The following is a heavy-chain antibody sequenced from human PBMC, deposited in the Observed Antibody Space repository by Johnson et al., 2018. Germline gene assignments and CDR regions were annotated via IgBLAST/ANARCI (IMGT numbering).Heavy chain of an antibody. Sequence: QVQLGQSGAEVKKPGASVKVSCKASGYSFTNYVMHWVRQAPGQRLEWMGWINAGNGNTKYSQKFQGRVTITRDTPASTVYMELSSLRSEDTAVYYCVRVASGFYNDYWGQGTLVTVSS. V-gene: IGHV1-3*01. J-gene: IGHJ4*02. D-gene: IGHD3-22*01. CDR3: VRVASGFYNDY. CDR1: GYSFTNYV. CDR2: INAGNGNT.